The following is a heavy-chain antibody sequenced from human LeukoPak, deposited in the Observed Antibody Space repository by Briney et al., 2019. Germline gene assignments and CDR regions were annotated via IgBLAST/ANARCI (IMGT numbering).Heavy chain of an antibody. CDR3: TTVVLLWFGELFGYYFDY. Sequence: GGSLRLSCAASGFTFSNAWMSWVRQAPGKGLEWVGRIKSKTDGGTTDYAAPVNGRFTISRDDSKNTLYLQMNSLKTEDTAVYYCTTVVLLWFGELFGYYFDYWGQGTLVTVSS. CDR2: IKSKTDGGTT. D-gene: IGHD3-10*01. CDR1: GFTFSNAW. J-gene: IGHJ4*02. V-gene: IGHV3-15*01.